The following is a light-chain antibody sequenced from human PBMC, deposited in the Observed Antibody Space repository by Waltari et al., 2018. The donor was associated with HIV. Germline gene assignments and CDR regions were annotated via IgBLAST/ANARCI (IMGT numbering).Light chain of an antibody. CDR3: AAWYDSLNGPV. J-gene: IGLJ3*02. CDR2: SNK. V-gene: IGLV1-44*01. Sequence: QSVLTQPPSASGTPGQRVTISCSGSSSNIGSNTVNWYQQLPGTAPKLLIYSNKQRPSGVPARFSGSKAGTSSSLAISGLQSEDEADYYCAAWYDSLNGPVFGGGTKLTVL. CDR1: SSNIGSNT.